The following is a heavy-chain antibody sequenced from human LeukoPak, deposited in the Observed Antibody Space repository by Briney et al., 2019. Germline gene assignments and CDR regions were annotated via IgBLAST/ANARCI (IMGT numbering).Heavy chain of an antibody. CDR3: ARDRRASRVQLWTPLDY. J-gene: IGHJ4*02. CDR2: INPNSGGT. D-gene: IGHD5-18*01. V-gene: IGHV1-2*02. Sequence: ASVKVSCKASGYTFTGYYMHWVRQAPGQGLEWMGWINPNSGGTNYAQKFQGRVTMTRDTSISTAYMELSRLRSDDTAVYYCARDRRASRVQLWTPLDYWGQGTLVTVSS. CDR1: GYTFTGYY.